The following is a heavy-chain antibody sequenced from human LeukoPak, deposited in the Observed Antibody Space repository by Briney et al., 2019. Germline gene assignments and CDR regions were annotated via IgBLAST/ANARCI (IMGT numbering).Heavy chain of an antibody. J-gene: IGHJ4*02. CDR2: INPNSGGT. CDR3: ARHRHGSGSIVADY. CDR1: GYTFTGYY. Sequence: ASVKVSCKASGYTFTGYYMHWVRQAPGQGLEWMGWINPNSGGTNYAQKFQGRVTMTRDTSISTAYMELSRLRSDDTAVYYCARHRHGSGSIVADYWGQGTLVTVSS. V-gene: IGHV1-2*02. D-gene: IGHD3-10*01.